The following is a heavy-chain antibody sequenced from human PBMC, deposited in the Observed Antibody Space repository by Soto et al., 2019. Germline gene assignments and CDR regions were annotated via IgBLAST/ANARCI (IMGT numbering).Heavy chain of an antibody. CDR1: GYTFTSYF. V-gene: IGHV1-46*03. CDR3: ATAGVYCSGGSCYFFDY. CDR2: INPSGGST. J-gene: IGHJ4*02. D-gene: IGHD2-15*01. Sequence: GASVKVSCKASGYTFTSYFMHWVRQAPGQGLEWMGIINPSGGSTRYAQNFQGRVTMTRDTSTSTVYMEMSGLRSEDTALYYCATAGVYCSGGSCYFFDYWGQGTLVTVS.